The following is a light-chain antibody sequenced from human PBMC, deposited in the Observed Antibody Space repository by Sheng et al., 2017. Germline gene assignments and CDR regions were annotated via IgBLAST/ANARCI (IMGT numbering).Light chain of an antibody. V-gene: IGKV3-15*01. Sequence: EIVMTQSPATLSVSPGERATLSCRASQSIANNLAWYQQKPGQAPRLLIYGASTRATGIPDTFSGSGSGTEFTLTISSLQPEDFATYHCQQSYTTPLTFGGGTKVEIK. CDR2: GAS. CDR3: QQSYTTPLT. CDR1: QSIANN. J-gene: IGKJ4*01.